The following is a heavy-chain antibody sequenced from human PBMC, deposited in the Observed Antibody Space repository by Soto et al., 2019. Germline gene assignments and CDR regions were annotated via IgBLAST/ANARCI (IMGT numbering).Heavy chain of an antibody. CDR2: IIPIFGTA. J-gene: IGHJ6*04. D-gene: IGHD3-22*01. Sequence: SVKVSCKASGGTFSSYAISWVRQAPGQGLEWMGGIIPIFGTANYAQKFQGRVTITADESTSTAYMELSSLRSEETAVSYCAIQHYHDSSGYSYNCMGVCDRLXTVTV. CDR1: GGTFSSYA. V-gene: IGHV1-69*13. CDR3: AIQHYHDSSGYSYNCMGV.